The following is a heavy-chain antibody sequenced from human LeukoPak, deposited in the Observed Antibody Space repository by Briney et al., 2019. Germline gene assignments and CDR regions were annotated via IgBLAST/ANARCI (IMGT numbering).Heavy chain of an antibody. J-gene: IGHJ4*02. CDR1: GFTFSSYW. CDR2: IKRDGSEK. D-gene: IGHD7-27*01. CDR3: ARSFIWGSYDYFDY. V-gene: IGHV3-7*01. Sequence: GGSLRLSCAASGFTFSSYWMSWVRQAPGKGLEWVANIKRDGSEKYYVDSVKGRFTISRDNAKNSLYLQMNSLRAEDTAVYYCARSFIWGSYDYFDYWGQGTLVTVSS.